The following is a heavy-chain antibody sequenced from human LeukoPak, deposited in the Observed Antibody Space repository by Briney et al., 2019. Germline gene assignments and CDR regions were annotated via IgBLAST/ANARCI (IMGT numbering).Heavy chain of an antibody. CDR2: ISGSGGST. CDR1: GFTFSSYA. CDR3: AIDYDSSGYPLGY. J-gene: IGHJ4*02. D-gene: IGHD3-22*01. Sequence: GGSLRLSCAASGFTFSSYAMSWVRQAPGKGLEWVSAISGSGGSTYYADSVKGRFTISRDNSKNTLYLQMNSLRAEDTAVYYCAIDYDSSGYPLGYWGQGTLVTVSS. V-gene: IGHV3-23*01.